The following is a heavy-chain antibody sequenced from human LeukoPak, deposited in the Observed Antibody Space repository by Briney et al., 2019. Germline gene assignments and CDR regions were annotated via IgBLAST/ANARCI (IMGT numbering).Heavy chain of an antibody. V-gene: IGHV3-23*01. Sequence: TGVSLTLSCAVSGFPLSSCSLRWVRRAPGKGREGVSCVGDNTDTHYADSVKGRFTISRDNSNNALYLQMNSLRAEDTATYFCAKSSGKSFPSSRVFDFWGQGTLVTVSS. CDR3: AKSSGKSFPSSRVFDF. CDR1: GFPLSSCS. D-gene: IGHD6-13*01. J-gene: IGHJ4*02. CDR2: VGDNTDT.